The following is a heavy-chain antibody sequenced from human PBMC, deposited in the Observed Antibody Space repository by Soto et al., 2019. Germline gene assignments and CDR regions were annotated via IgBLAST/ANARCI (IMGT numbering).Heavy chain of an antibody. V-gene: IGHV3-53*01. CDR3: ARHRHPRGTVGATSPLDP. CDR1: GFSVSSDY. CDR2: HYSGGST. J-gene: IGHJ5*02. Sequence: WGSLRLSCAISGFSVSSDYLSWVRQAPGKGLEWVSVHYSGGSTYYADSVQGRFTISRDKSNNTLYLQMRRVRAEDTAVYFCARHRHPRGTVGATSPLDPWGQGTQVTVSS. D-gene: IGHD1-26*01.